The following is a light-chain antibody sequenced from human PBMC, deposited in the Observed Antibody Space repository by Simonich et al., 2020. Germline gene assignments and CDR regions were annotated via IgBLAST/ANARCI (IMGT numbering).Light chain of an antibody. CDR2: DVS. J-gene: IGLJ2*01. V-gene: IGLV2-14*01. CDR3: SSYTSSSSVV. CDR1: SSDVGGYNY. Sequence: QSALTQPPSVSGSPGQSVTISCTGTSSDVGGYNYVSWYQQHPGKAPKLMIYDVSKRPSGVSNRVSGSKSGNTASLTISGLQAEDEADYYCSSYTSSSSVVFGGGTKLTVL.